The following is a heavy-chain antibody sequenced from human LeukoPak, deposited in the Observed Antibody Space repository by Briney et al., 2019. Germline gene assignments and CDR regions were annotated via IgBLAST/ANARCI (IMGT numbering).Heavy chain of an antibody. CDR1: GYSFTSYG. CDR3: ARGGYSDF. CDR2: ISTYNGNT. D-gene: IGHD2-15*01. V-gene: IGHV1-18*01. Sequence: ASVKASCKASGYSFTSYGISWVRQAPGQGLGWMGWISTYNGNTNYAQKLQDRVTLTTDTSTSTAYMELTNLRSDDTAVYYCARGGYSDFWGQGTLVTVSS. J-gene: IGHJ4*02.